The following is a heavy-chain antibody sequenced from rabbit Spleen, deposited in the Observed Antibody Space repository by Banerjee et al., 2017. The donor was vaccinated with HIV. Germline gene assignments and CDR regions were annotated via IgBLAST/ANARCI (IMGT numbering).Heavy chain of an antibody. Sequence: QEQLVAAGGGLVQPGASLTLTCTASCFSFSSAYAMCWVRRAPGKGLEWIACIYTGNRKTYYASWAKGRFTIPKTSSTTVTLQMTSLTVADTATDFCARDAGSGAYIDGAFTLWGQGTLVTVS. CDR3: ARDAGSGAYIDGAFTL. V-gene: IGHV1S45*01. CDR2: IYTGNRKT. J-gene: IGHJ4*01. CDR1: CFSFSSAYA. D-gene: IGHD8-1*01.